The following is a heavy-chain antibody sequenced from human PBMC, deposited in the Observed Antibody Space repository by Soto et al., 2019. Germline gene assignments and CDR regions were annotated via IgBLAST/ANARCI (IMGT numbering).Heavy chain of an antibody. D-gene: IGHD3-22*01. J-gene: IGHJ5*02. CDR1: GGSFSGYY. Sequence: PSETLSLTCAVYGGSFSGYYWSWIRQPPGKGLEWIGEINHSGSTNYNPSLKSRVTISVDTSKNQFSLKLSSVTAADTAVYYCAREYGRPSGTKIVVYRWFDPWGQGTLVTVSS. CDR3: AREYGRPSGTKIVVYRWFDP. V-gene: IGHV4-34*01. CDR2: INHSGST.